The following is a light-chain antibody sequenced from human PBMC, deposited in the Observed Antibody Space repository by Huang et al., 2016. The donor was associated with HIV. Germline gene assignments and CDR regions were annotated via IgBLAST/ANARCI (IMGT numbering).Light chain of an antibody. CDR1: QSVGGN. V-gene: IGKV3-15*01. Sequence: ELVMTQSPAILSVSPGERATLSCTARQSVGGNVAWYQQKPGQAPRLLIYGGSTRATGSPARFSGGGSGTDFVLTISSLQPEDFAVYYCQQYDNWLGTFGPGTKVDIK. J-gene: IGKJ3*01. CDR3: QQYDNWLGT. CDR2: GGS.